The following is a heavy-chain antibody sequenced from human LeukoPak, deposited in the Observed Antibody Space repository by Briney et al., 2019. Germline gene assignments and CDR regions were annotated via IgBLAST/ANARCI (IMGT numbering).Heavy chain of an antibody. CDR2: IYYSGST. J-gene: IGHJ4*02. V-gene: IGHV4-31*03. D-gene: IGHD5-24*01. CDR3: ARDTDGYNDY. CDR1: GGSISSGGYY. Sequence: TLSLTCTVSGGSISSGGYYWSWIRQHPGKGLEWIGYIYYSGSTYYNPSLKSRVTISVDTSKNQFSLKLSSVTAADTAVYYCARDTDGYNDYWGQGTLVTVSS.